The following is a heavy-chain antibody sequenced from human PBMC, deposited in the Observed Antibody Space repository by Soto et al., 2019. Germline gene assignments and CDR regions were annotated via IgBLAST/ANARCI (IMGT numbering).Heavy chain of an antibody. CDR1: GASISSYQ. CDR3: ARKWSGLDY. V-gene: IGHV4-59*01. D-gene: IGHD3-3*01. J-gene: IGHJ4*02. CDR2: ISYSGST. Sequence: SETLSLTCSVSGASISSYQWSWIRQPPGKGLEWIGYISYSGSTNYNPSLKSRVTILIDTPKNQFSLKLSSVTAADTAVYYCARKWSGLDYWGQGTLVTVSS.